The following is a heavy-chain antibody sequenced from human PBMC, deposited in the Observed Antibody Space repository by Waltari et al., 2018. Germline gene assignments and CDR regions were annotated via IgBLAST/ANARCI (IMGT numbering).Heavy chain of an antibody. CDR3: VRDAFGNTIGGVFDY. D-gene: IGHD3-3*01. CDR1: AFIFAEAA. CDR2: ISWNSNNI. Sequence: VQLVESGGGLVQPGKTLRLSCVASAFIFAEAAMHWVRQVPGKGLEWLSGISWNSNNIVYADSVKGRFTISRDNAENSLYLLMNNLRSDDTALYYCVRDAFGNTIGGVFDYWGQGTLLTVSS. V-gene: IGHV3-9*01. J-gene: IGHJ4*02.